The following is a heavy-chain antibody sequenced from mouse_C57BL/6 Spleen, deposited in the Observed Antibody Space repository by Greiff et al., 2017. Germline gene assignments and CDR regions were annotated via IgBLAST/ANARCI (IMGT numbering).Heavy chain of an antibody. CDR1: GYTFTSYW. Sequence: VQLQQSGAELAKPGASVKLSCKASGYTFTSYWMHWVKQRPGQGLEWIGYINPSSGYTKYNQKFKDKATVTADKSSSTAYMQLSSLTYEDSAVYYCARSPYGLYAMDYWGQGTSVTVSS. J-gene: IGHJ4*01. CDR2: INPSSGYT. CDR3: ARSPYGLYAMDY. V-gene: IGHV1-7*01. D-gene: IGHD1-1*02.